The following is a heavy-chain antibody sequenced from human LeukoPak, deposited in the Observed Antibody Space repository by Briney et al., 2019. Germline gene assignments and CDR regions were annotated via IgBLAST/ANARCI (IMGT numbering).Heavy chain of an antibody. CDR2: IYTSGST. CDR1: GFTFSNYW. CDR3: TRGGELMNF. V-gene: IGHV4-4*07. J-gene: IGHJ4*02. Sequence: PGGSLRLSCAASGFTFSNYWMTWIRQPAGKRLEWIGRIYTSGSTNYNPSLKSRVTISIDASKNQFSLRLSSVTAADTAVYYCTRGGELMNFWGQGTLVTVSS. D-gene: IGHD1-26*01.